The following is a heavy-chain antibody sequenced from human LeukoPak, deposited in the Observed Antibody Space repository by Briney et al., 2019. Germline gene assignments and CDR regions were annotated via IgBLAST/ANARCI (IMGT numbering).Heavy chain of an antibody. D-gene: IGHD1-1*01. CDR1: GFTFSKCW. Sequence: PGGSLRLSCATFGFTFSKCWMSWVRQVPGRGLEWVANIHPEGNEKYHVESVEGRFTISRDNTRDLLFLQMNGLRVEDTAVYYCARGDDFSGDHWGQGTLVTVSS. J-gene: IGHJ4*02. CDR2: IHPEGNEK. CDR3: ARGDDFSGDH. V-gene: IGHV3-7*04.